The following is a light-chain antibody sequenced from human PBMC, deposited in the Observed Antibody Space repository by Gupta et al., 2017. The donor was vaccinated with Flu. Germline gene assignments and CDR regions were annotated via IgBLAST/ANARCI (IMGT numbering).Light chain of an antibody. J-gene: IGKJ3*01. V-gene: IGKV2-28*01. Sequence: DSVMTQSPLSLPVTPGAPASISWRSSQSLLHNGYNFLKWYLQKPGQSPQRLIHLVSDRASGVPDRFTGSGSGTDFTLKISRVEAEDVGVYYCMQALLTPFTFGRGTKVEIK. CDR1: QSLLHNGYNF. CDR2: LVS. CDR3: MQALLTPFT.